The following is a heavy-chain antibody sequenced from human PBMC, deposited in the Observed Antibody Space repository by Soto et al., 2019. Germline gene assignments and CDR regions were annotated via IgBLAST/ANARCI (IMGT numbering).Heavy chain of an antibody. J-gene: IGHJ5*02. CDR2: ISWNSGTM. CDR1: GFSFEEYA. D-gene: IGHD6-19*01. Sequence: EMRLVESGGALAKPGGSLRLSCEASGFSFEEYAMNWVRQGPGKGLEWVARISWNSGTMHYADSVKGRFAISRDNGKNLVYLEMNGLRIEDTALYYCAKDNLRSGLGNWFDPWGQGTWVSVSS. V-gene: IGHV3-9*01. CDR3: AKDNLRSGLGNWFDP.